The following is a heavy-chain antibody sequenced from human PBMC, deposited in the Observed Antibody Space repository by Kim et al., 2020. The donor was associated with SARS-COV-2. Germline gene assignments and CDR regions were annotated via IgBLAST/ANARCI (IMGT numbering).Heavy chain of an antibody. CDR1: GFTFSSYA. V-gene: IGHV3-23*03. CDR3: AKGGHNRVWYTDYYGM. J-gene: IGHJ6*01. D-gene: IGHD2-8*01. Sequence: GGSLRLSCAASGFTFSSYAMSWVRQAPGKGLEWVSVIYSGGSSTYYADSVKGRFTISRDNAKNTLYLQMNSLRAEDTAVYYCAKGGHNRVWYTDYYGM. CDR2: IYSGGSST.